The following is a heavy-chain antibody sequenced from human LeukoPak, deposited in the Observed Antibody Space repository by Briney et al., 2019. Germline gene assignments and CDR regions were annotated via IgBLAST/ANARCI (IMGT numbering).Heavy chain of an antibody. CDR1: GGSISSYY. CDR2: IYTSGST. V-gene: IGHV4-4*07. D-gene: IGHD4-23*01. CDR3: ATEGSVHYGGKEGRVYFDY. Sequence: SETLSLTCTVSGGSISSYYWSWIRQPAGKGLEGMGRIYTSGSTNYNPSLKSRVTMSVDTSKTQSSMKLRSVTAAHTAVYYCATEGSVHYGGKEGRVYFDYWGQGTLVTVSS. J-gene: IGHJ4*02.